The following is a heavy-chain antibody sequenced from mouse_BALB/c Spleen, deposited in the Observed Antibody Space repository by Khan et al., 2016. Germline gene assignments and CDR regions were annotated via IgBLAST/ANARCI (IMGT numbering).Heavy chain of an antibody. Sequence: QLEESGPGLVKPSQSLSLTCSVTGYSITSGYFWYWIRPFPGNKLEWMGYISYDGYNYYTQSLTNRISITRDTYKNPFFLKLNSLTTEDSATYCGARDGYDGWFAYWGQGTLVTVSA. D-gene: IGHD2-2*01. CDR1: GYSITSGYF. J-gene: IGHJ3*01. CDR2: ISYDGYN. V-gene: IGHV3-6*02. CDR3: ARDGYDGWFAY.